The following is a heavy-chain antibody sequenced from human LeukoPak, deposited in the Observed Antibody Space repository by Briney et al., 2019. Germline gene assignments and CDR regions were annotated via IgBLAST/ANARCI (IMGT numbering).Heavy chain of an antibody. Sequence: SETLSLTCTVSGGSISSGSYYWSWIRQPAGKGLVWIGRIYTSGSTNYNPSLKSRVTISVDTSKNQFSLKLSSVTAADTAVYYCARHLRRDGYNFYYYYGMDVWGQGTTVTVSS. V-gene: IGHV4-61*02. D-gene: IGHD5-24*01. CDR3: ARHLRRDGYNFYYYYGMDV. CDR2: IYTSGST. J-gene: IGHJ6*02. CDR1: GGSISSGSYY.